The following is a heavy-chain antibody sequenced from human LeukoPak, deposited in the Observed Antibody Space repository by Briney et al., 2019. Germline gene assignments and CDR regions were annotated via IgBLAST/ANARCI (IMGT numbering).Heavy chain of an antibody. V-gene: IGHV1-69*02. CDR1: GGTFSSYT. Sequence: SSVKVSCKASGGTFSSYTISWVRQAPGLGLEWMGRIIPILGIANYAQKFQGRVTITADKSTSTAYMELSSLRSEDTAVYYCARVPSGPRDDAFDISGQGTMVTVSS. D-gene: IGHD2-15*01. CDR2: IIPILGIA. J-gene: IGHJ3*02. CDR3: ARVPSGPRDDAFDI.